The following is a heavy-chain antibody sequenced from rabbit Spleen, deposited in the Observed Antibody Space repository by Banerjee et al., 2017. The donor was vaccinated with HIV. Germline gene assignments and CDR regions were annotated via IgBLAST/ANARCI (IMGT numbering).Heavy chain of an antibody. Sequence: QEQLVESGGDLVQPEGSLTLTCTASGFSFSSSYYMCWVRQAPGKGLEWIACIYPGSSGSTYYANWAKGRLTISKASSTTVTLQLSSLTAADTATYFCVRDQAGDADYGPYYLNLWGPGTLVTVS. CDR1: GFSFSSSYY. J-gene: IGHJ4*01. V-gene: IGHV1S45*01. CDR3: VRDQAGDADYGPYYLNL. CDR2: IYPGSSGST. D-gene: IGHD2-1*01.